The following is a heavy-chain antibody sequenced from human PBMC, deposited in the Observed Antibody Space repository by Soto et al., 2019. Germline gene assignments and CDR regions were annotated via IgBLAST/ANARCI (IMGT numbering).Heavy chain of an antibody. V-gene: IGHV4-59*12. D-gene: IGHD3-10*01. CDR3: GRVGVRIAKPFDS. J-gene: IGHJ4*02. CDR2: IHYSGRT. CDR1: NGSISGFS. Sequence: QGQLPESGPGLVKPSETLSLTCSVSNGSISGFSWTWIRQPPGQILEWIGYIHYSGRTDYNPSLASRATMSVDPSKNHFSLNPKCITTANTAVYYCGRVGVRIAKPFDSWGRGTLVIVAS.